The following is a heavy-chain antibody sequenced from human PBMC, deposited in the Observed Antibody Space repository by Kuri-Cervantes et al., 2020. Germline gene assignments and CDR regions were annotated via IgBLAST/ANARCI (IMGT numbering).Heavy chain of an antibody. J-gene: IGHJ4*02. CDR3: ARAQNLEGLTLDY. Sequence: GGSLRLSCAASGFTFSSSAMSWVRQAPGKGLEWVSTISGGYGSTYHADSVKGRFTISRDNSKNTLYLQMNSLRAEDTAVYYCARAQNLEGLTLDYWGQGTLVTVSS. CDR2: ISGGYGST. V-gene: IGHV3-23*01. CDR1: GFTFSSSA. D-gene: IGHD3-3*01.